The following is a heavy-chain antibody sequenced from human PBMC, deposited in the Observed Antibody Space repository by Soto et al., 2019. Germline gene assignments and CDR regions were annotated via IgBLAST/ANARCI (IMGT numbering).Heavy chain of an antibody. D-gene: IGHD6-19*01. V-gene: IGHV1-18*01. CDR3: ARDSTTHPIYRAVAGRSIDY. J-gene: IGHJ4*02. Sequence: ASVKVSCKASGYTFSSYGISWVRRAPGQVLEWKGWISAYNGNTNYAQKLQGRVTMTTDTSTSTAYMELRSLRSDDTAVYYCARDSTTHPIYRAVAGRSIDYWGQGTLVTVSS. CDR2: ISAYNGNT. CDR1: GYTFSSYG.